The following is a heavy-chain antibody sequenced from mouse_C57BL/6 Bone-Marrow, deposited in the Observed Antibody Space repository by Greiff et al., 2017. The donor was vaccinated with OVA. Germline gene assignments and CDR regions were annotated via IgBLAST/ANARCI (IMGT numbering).Heavy chain of an antibody. CDR2: ISYSGST. D-gene: IGHD2-4*01. CDR1: GYSITSGYD. V-gene: IGHV3-1*01. Sequence: VQVVESGPGMVKPSQSLSLTCTVTGYSITSGYDWHWIRHFPGNKLEWMGYISYSGSTNYNPSLKSRISITHDTSKNHFFLKLNSVTTEDTATYYCARGLRRDSFAYWGQGTLVTVSA. J-gene: IGHJ3*01. CDR3: ARGLRRDSFAY.